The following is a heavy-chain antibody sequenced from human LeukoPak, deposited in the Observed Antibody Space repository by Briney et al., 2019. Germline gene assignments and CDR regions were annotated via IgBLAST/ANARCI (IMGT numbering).Heavy chain of an antibody. CDR2: ISGSGGST. D-gene: IGHD2-2*01. CDR3: AKDCSSTSCPTSDY. CDR1: GFAFSTFA. J-gene: IGHJ4*02. Sequence: GGSLRLSCAASGFAFSTFAMSWVRQAPGKGLDWVSSISGSGGSTYYADSVKGRFTISRDSSKNTLYLQMNSLRAEDTAVYYCAKDCSSTSCPTSDYWGQGTLVTVSS. V-gene: IGHV3-23*01.